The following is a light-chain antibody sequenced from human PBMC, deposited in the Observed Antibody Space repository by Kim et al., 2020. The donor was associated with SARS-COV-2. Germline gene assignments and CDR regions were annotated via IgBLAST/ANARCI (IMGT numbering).Light chain of an antibody. J-gene: IGLJ3*02. CDR3: SSYTSGSTLV. Sequence: GQSITISCTGTSSGVGAYNYVSWYQQHPGQAPKLMIYDVSERPSGISYRFSGSKSDNTASLTISGLQAEDEGDYFCSSYTSGSTLVFGGGTQLTVL. V-gene: IGLV2-14*04. CDR2: DVS. CDR1: SSGVGAYNY.